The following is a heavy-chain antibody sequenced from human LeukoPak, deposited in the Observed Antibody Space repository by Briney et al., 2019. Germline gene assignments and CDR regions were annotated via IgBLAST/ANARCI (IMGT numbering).Heavy chain of an antibody. V-gene: IGHV3-30*04. CDR2: ISSDGSNT. Sequence: GGSLRLSCAVSGFTFSSYSMHWVRQAPGTGLEWVSVISSDGSNTDYADSVKGRFTISRDNSKNTLFLQMNSLRADDTAVYYCASRYYDSSGLDYWGQGTLVTVFS. D-gene: IGHD3-22*01. CDR3: ASRYYDSSGLDY. J-gene: IGHJ4*02. CDR1: GFTFSSYS.